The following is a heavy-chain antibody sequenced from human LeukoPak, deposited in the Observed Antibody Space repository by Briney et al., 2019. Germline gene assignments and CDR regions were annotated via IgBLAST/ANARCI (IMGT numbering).Heavy chain of an antibody. CDR2: ISAYSGNT. D-gene: IGHD6-13*01. Sequence: ASVKVSCKASGYTFTSYGISWVRQAPGQGLEWMGWISAYSGNTNYAQKFQGRVTMTTDTSTSTVYMEMRRLTSDDTAVYYCARDEAAAGTFFDSWGQGTLVTVSS. V-gene: IGHV1-18*01. J-gene: IGHJ4*02. CDR3: ARDEAAAGTFFDS. CDR1: GYTFTSYG.